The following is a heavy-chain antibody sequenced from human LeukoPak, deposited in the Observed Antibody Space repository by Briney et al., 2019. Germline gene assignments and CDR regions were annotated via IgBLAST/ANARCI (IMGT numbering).Heavy chain of an antibody. CDR3: ARYCSSTSCLDY. V-gene: IGHV1-8*03. J-gene: IGHJ4*02. CDR1: GGTFTSYD. CDR2: MNPNSGNT. D-gene: IGHD2-2*01. Sequence: ASVKVSCKASGGTFTSYDINWVRQATGQGLEWMGWMNPNSGNTGYAQKFQGRVTITRNTSISTAYMELSSLRSEDTAVYYCARYCSSTSCLDYWGQGTLVTVSS.